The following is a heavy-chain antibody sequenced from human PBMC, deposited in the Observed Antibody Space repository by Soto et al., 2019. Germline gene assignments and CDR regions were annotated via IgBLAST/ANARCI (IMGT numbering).Heavy chain of an antibody. CDR3: ARAVGRDGSSWYRGGYDS. V-gene: IGHV1-2*04. D-gene: IGHD1-26*01. J-gene: IGHJ4*02. Sequence: ASVTVSRMASGYSFTAYYIHWVRPAPGQGLEGMGWVDHNRGGGDYEQKVEGWDTLTRDTSIDTIYMEQPRLKTNGAAVYYCARAVGRDGSSWYRGGYDSWGQGTLVTVSS. CDR1: GYSFTAYY. CDR2: VDHNRGGG.